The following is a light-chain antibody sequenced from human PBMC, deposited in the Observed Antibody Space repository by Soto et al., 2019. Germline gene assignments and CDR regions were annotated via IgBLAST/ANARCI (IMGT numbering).Light chain of an antibody. V-gene: IGKV1-39*01. J-gene: IGKJ5*01. CDR3: QQSSRAPVT. CDR1: QTIGNY. CDR2: KTS. Sequence: DIQLTQSPSSLSVSVGDSVTITCRASQTIGNYVNWYQQKPGKAPEVLIYKTSTLQSGAPSRFRGSGSGTDFTLTIDSLQLEDVATYYCQQSSRAPVTFGQGTRLDIK.